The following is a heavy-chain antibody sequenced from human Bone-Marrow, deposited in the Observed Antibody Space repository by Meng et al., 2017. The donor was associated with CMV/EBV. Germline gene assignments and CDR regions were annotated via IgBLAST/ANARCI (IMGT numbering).Heavy chain of an antibody. J-gene: IGHJ1*01. CDR2: ISSSSYI. V-gene: IGHV3-21*01. D-gene: IGHD3-3*01. CDR3: ARINGPFWSGSFQH. Sequence: GGSLRLSCAASGFTFSTYSMSWVRQAPGKGLEWVSSISSSSYIYYADSVKGRFTISRDNAKNSLYLQMNSLRAEDTAVYYCARINGPFWSGSFQHWGQGTRVTVSS. CDR1: GFTFSTYS.